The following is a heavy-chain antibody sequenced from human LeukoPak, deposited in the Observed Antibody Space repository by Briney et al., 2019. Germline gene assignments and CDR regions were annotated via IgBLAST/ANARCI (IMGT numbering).Heavy chain of an antibody. V-gene: IGHV3-23*01. Sequence: PGGSLRLSCAASGFTFSTYDMIWVRQAQGKGLEWVSVISGSGGTTYYEDSVKGRFTISRDNAKNTLFLQMSSLRADDTAVYFCAKTLPLYTLPTPLPPGPIDYWGQGTLVTVSS. CDR1: GFTFSTYD. D-gene: IGHD2-2*02. J-gene: IGHJ4*02. CDR2: ISGSGGTT. CDR3: AKTLPLYTLPTPLPPGPIDY.